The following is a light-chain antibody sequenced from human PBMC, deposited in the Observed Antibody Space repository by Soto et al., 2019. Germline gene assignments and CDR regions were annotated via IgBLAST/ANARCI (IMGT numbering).Light chain of an antibody. V-gene: IGKV1-5*01. CDR1: ESIRTW. CDR2: DAS. Sequence: DIQMTQSPSTLSASIGDRVTITCRASESIRTWLAWYQHKPGKAPKFLIYDASSLESGVPSRFSGTGSATEFTLTISNLQPDDLGTHLLPQYNNYQREFRQGTKGDI. J-gene: IGKJ1*01. CDR3: PQYNNYQRE.